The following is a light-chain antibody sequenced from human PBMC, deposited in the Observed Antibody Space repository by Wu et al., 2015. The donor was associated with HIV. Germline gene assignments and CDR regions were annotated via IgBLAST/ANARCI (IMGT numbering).Light chain of an antibody. CDR2: GAT. V-gene: IGKV3-20*01. CDR1: QSITSNY. CDR3: QQYGTSPIT. Sequence: DILLTQSPGTLSLSPGERATLSCRASQSITSNYLAWYQQKPGQAPRLLIFGATFRATGIPDRFSGFGAGTDFNLIISRLEPEDFAVYYCQQYGTSPITFGQGTRLENK. J-gene: IGKJ5*01.